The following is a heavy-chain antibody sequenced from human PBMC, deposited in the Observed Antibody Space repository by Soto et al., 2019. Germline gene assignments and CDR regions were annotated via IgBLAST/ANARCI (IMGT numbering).Heavy chain of an antibody. D-gene: IGHD2-2*02. J-gene: IGHJ4*02. CDR2: IYPGDSNT. Sequence: GESLKISCRGSGYSFTSYWIGWVRQMPGKGLEWMWIIYPGDSNTRYSPSFQGQVTISADKSISYAYLQWSSLKASDTAMYYCARQGYCSNSACYTVDYWGQGTLVTVSS. V-gene: IGHV5-51*01. CDR3: ARQGYCSNSACYTVDY. CDR1: GYSFTSYW.